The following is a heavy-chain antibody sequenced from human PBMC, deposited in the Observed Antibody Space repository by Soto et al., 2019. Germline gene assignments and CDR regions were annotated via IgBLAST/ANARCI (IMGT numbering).Heavy chain of an antibody. CDR1: GVTFSSYA. CDR2: ISFHGTNK. CDR3: ARDGRAYSGQDSLDF. D-gene: IGHD5-12*01. J-gene: IGHJ4*02. Sequence: GGALRLSCTDSGVTFSSYAMHWVRQAPGEGLEWVAVISFHGTNKNYADSVKGRFTISRDNSNNTVFLEMNSLRPEDTAMYYCARDGRAYSGQDSLDFWGQGTPVTVSS. V-gene: IGHV3-30-3*01.